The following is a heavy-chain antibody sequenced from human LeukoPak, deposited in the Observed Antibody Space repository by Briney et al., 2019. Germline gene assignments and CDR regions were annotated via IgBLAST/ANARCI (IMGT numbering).Heavy chain of an antibody. D-gene: IGHD6-13*01. Sequence: ASVKVSCRASGYTFTSYGISWLRQAPGQGLEWMGWISAYNGNTNYAQKLQGRVTMTTDTSTSTAYMELRSLRSDDTAVYYCASTAAGDYFDYWGQGTLVTVSS. CDR2: ISAYNGNT. V-gene: IGHV1-18*01. J-gene: IGHJ4*02. CDR1: GYTFTSYG. CDR3: ASTAAGDYFDY.